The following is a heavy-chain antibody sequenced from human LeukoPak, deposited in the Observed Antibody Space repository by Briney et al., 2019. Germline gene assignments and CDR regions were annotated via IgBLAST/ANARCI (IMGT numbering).Heavy chain of an antibody. Sequence: PGGSLRLSCAASGFTFSRYWMRWVRQTPEKGLECVANIKQDGSDKFYVDSVRGRFTISRDNAKNSLYLQMNSLRVEDTAVYYCARGPPYDFWSGYYTIWGQGTLVTVSS. V-gene: IGHV3-7*01. CDR3: ARGPPYDFWSGYYTI. J-gene: IGHJ4*02. CDR2: IKQDGSDK. D-gene: IGHD3-3*01. CDR1: GFTFSRYW.